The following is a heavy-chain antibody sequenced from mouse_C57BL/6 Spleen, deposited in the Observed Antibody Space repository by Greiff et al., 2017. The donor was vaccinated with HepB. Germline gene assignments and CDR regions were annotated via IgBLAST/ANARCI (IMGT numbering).Heavy chain of an antibody. V-gene: IGHV1-50*01. CDR2: IDPSDSYT. Sequence: QVQLQQPGAELVKPGASVKLSCKASGYTFTSYWMQWVKQRPGQGLEWIGEIDPSDSYTNYNQKFKGKATLTVDTSSSTAYMQLSSLTSEDSAVYYCARSGTTVVRYVDVWGTGTTVTVSS. CDR3: ARSGTTVVRYVDV. D-gene: IGHD1-1*01. CDR1: GYTFTSYW. J-gene: IGHJ1*03.